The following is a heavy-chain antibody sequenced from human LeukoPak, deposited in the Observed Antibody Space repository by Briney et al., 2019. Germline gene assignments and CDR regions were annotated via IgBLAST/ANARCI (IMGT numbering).Heavy chain of an antibody. CDR2: ISWNSGSI. D-gene: IGHD3-3*01. CDR1: GFTFDDYA. V-gene: IGHV3-9*01. CDR3: EKGPGYDFWRGIDY. J-gene: IGHJ4*02. Sequence: GGSLRLSCAASGFTFDDYAMHWVRQAPGKGLEWVSGISWNSGSIGYEDSVKGRFTISRDNAKNSLYLQMNSLRAEDTALYYCEKGPGYDFWRGIDYWGQGTLVTVSS.